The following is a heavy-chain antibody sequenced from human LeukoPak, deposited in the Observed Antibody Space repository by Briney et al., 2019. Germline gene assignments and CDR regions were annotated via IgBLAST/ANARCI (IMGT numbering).Heavy chain of an antibody. CDR1: GGPFSGYY. CDR2: INHSGST. J-gene: IGHJ6*03. CDR3: ARGLRLGYCSSTSCRYYMDV. D-gene: IGHD2-2*01. Sequence: SETLSLTCAVYGGPFSGYYWSWIRQPPGKGLEWIGEINHSGSTNYNPSLKSRVTISVDTSKNQFSLKLSSVTAADTAVYYCARGLRLGYCSSTSCRYYMDVWGKGTTVTVSS. V-gene: IGHV4-34*01.